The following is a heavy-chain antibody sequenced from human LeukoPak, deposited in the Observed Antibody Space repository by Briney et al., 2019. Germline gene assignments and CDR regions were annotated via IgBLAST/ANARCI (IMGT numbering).Heavy chain of an antibody. J-gene: IGHJ5*02. Sequence: TSETLSLTCAVYGGSFSDYYWSWIRQPPGKGLEWIGEINHSGSTNYNPSLKSRVTISVDTSKNQFSLKLSSVTAADTAVYYCARGGWPTMVRGVILNWFDPWGQGTLVTVSS. CDR2: INHSGST. CDR1: GGSFSDYY. D-gene: IGHD3-10*01. V-gene: IGHV4-34*01. CDR3: ARGGWPTMVRGVILNWFDP.